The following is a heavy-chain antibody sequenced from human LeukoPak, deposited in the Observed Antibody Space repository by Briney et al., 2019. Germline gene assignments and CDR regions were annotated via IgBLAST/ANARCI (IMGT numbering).Heavy chain of an antibody. CDR1: GGSIRSYH. J-gene: IGHJ4*02. V-gene: IGHV4-4*07. CDR3: VGEVAVIITGVSIDY. CDR2: IHTRGNT. Sequence: KPSETLSLTCTVSGGSIRSYHWSWIRQPAGKGLEWIGRIHTRGNTNYNPSLKSRVTMSVDTSKNQFSLKLSSVTAADTALYYCVGEVAVIITGVSIDYWGQGTLVTVSS. D-gene: IGHD3-22*01.